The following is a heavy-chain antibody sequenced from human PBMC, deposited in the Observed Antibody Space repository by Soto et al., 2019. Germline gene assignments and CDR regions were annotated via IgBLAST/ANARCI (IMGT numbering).Heavy chain of an antibody. Sequence: GASVKVSCKASGYTFTSYDINWVRQATGQGLEWMGWMNPNSGNTGYAQKFQGRVTMTRNTSISTAYMELSSLRSEDTAVYYCARAYYDFWSGYYVMSCFDYWGQGTVVIDS. J-gene: IGHJ4*02. CDR3: ARAYYDFWSGYYVMSCFDY. CDR1: GYTFTSYD. V-gene: IGHV1-8*01. D-gene: IGHD3-3*01. CDR2: MNPNSGNT.